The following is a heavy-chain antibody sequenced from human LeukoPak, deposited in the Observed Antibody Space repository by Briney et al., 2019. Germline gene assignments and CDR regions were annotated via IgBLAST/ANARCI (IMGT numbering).Heavy chain of an antibody. Sequence: GGSLRLSCAASGFTVSSNYMSWVRQAPGKGLEWVSIIYSGGRTYYADSVKGRLTIPRDNSKNTLYLQMNSLRAEDTAVYYCAREPRTSTVTTIGYWGQGTLVTVSS. J-gene: IGHJ4*02. CDR2: IYSGGRT. CDR3: AREPRTSTVTTIGY. D-gene: IGHD4-17*01. CDR1: GFTVSSNY. V-gene: IGHV3-53*01.